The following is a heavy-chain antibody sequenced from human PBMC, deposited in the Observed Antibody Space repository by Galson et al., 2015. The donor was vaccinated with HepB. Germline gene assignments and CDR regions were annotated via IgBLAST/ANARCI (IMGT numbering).Heavy chain of an antibody. V-gene: IGHV3-33*01. J-gene: IGHJ6*02. Sequence: SLRLSCAASGFSFSAYGMHWVRQAPGKGLEWVAIVWYDGSNKYYADFVKGRFTISRDKSKNTLYLQINSLRAEDTAVYYCARNILGGLNPHIKYYYYNMDVWGQGTMVTVSS. CDR1: GFSFSAYG. CDR2: VWYDGSNK. CDR3: ARNILGGLNPHIKYYYYNMDV. D-gene: IGHD3-9*01.